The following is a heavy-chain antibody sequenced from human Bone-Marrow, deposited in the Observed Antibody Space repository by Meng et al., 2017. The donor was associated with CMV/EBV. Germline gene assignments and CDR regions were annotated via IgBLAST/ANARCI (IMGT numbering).Heavy chain of an antibody. CDR2: IWYDGSNK. CDR3: AKGMAAADYCDY. J-gene: IGHJ4*02. CDR1: GFTFSSYG. Sequence: GGSLRLSCVASGFTFSSYGMHWVRQAPGKGLEWVAVIWYDGSNKYYADSVKGRFTISRDNSKNTLYLQMNSLRSEDTAVYYCAKGMAAADYCDYWGQGTLVTVSS. D-gene: IGHD6-13*01. V-gene: IGHV3-33*06.